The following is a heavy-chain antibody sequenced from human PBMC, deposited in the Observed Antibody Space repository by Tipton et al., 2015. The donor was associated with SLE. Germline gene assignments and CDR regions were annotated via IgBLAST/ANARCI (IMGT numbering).Heavy chain of an antibody. D-gene: IGHD6-13*01. V-gene: IGHV3-30*02. J-gene: IGHJ4*02. CDR3: AKGTAAGT. CDR2: IRFDGNVK. Sequence: SLRLSCAASGFTFSRYGMHWVRQAPGKSLEWVAFIRFDGNVKQYADSVKGRFTISRDNSKNTLYLQMNSLRAEDTAVYYCAKGTAAGTWGQGTLVTVSS. CDR1: GFTFSRYG.